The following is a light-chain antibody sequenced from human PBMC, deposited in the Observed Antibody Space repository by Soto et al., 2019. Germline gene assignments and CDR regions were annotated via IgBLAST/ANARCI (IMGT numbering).Light chain of an antibody. CDR2: DAT. J-gene: IGKJ1*01. V-gene: IGKV1-39*01. CDR3: QQSDVSPRT. CDR1: QSISSY. Sequence: IQMTHSPSSLSASVGDIVAMTFRASQSISSYLNWYQQRPGKAPNLLIYDATRLHSGVPPRFSGSGYGTDFTLTITSLQLEDFATYYCQQSDVSPRTFGQGTKVDIK.